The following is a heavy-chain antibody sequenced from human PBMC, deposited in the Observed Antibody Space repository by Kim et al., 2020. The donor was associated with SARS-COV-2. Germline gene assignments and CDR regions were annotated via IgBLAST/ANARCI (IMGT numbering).Heavy chain of an antibody. CDR1: GYTFTSYG. D-gene: IGHD6-6*01. CDR2: ISAYNGNT. V-gene: IGHV1-18*01. CDR3: ARVPLGSSTTRPSDY. J-gene: IGHJ4*02. Sequence: ASVKVSCKASGYTFTSYGISWVRQAPGQGLEWMGWISAYNGNTNYAQKLQGRVTMTTDTSTSTAYMELRSLRSDDTAVYYCARVPLGSSTTRPSDYWGQGTLVTVSS.